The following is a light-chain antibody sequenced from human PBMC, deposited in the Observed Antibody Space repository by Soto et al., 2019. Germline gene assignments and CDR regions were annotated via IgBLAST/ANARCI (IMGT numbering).Light chain of an antibody. Sequence: QSALTQPASVSGSPGQSITISCTGTSSDVGGYNYVSWYQHHPGKAPKLIIYDVSVRPSGVSNRFSGSKSGNTASLTISGLQAEDEADYYCSSYAGSSTLYVFGIGTKLTVL. V-gene: IGLV2-14*03. CDR3: SSYAGSSTLYV. J-gene: IGLJ1*01. CDR2: DVS. CDR1: SSDVGGYNY.